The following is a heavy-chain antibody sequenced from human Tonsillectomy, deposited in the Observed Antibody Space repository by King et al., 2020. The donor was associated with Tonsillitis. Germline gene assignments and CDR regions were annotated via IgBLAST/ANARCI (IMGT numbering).Heavy chain of an antibody. J-gene: IGHJ4*02. Sequence: VQLVESGGGVVQPGRSLRVSCAASGFTFSSYDMHWVRQTPAKGLEWVALISYDGSKKFYADSVKGRFTISRDNSNNTLYLQMSSLRPEDTAVYYCARDPRLNRGPNRLSGSYPVDYWGQGTLVTVSS. CDR3: ARDPRLNRGPNRLSGSYPVDY. CDR1: GFTFSSYD. CDR2: ISYDGSKK. D-gene: IGHD1-26*01. V-gene: IGHV3-30-3*01.